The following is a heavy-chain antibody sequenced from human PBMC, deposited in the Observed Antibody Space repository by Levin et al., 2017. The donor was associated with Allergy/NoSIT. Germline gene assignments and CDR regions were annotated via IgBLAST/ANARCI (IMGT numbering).Heavy chain of an antibody. J-gene: IGHJ4*02. CDR2: ISGSGGST. Sequence: GESLKISCAASGFTFSSYVMSWVRQAPGKGLEWVSAISGSGGSTYYADSVKGRFTISRDNSKNTLYLQMNSLRAEDTAVYYCAKTSSDYGDYGDPVVADFDYWGQGTLVTVSS. CDR3: AKTSSDYGDYGDPVVADFDY. CDR1: GFTFSSYV. D-gene: IGHD4-17*01. V-gene: IGHV3-23*01.